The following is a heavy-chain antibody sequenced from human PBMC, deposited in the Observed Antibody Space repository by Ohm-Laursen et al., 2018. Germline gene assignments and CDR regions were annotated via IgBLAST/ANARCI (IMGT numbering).Heavy chain of an antibody. J-gene: IGHJ6*02. CDR1: GYTFTDFH. CDR3: ARDPYNVLTGYGLDV. V-gene: IGHV1-2*02. CDR2: INPNIGNT. D-gene: IGHD3-9*01. Sequence: SVKVSCKASGYTFTDFHIHWVRHAPGQGLEWMGWINPNIGNTNYAQNFQGRLTMTRDTSITTAYMDLSSLTSDDTAVYYCARDPYNVLTGYGLDVWGQGTTVTVSS.